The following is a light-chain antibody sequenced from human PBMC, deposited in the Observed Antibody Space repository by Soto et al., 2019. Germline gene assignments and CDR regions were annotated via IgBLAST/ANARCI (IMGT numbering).Light chain of an antibody. CDR1: QSVSSY. CDR3: QQRSNLPPWT. J-gene: IGKJ1*01. V-gene: IGKV3-11*01. Sequence: EIVLTQSPATLSLSPGERATLSCRASQSVSSYLAWYQQKPGQAPRLLIYDASNRATGIPDRFSGSGSGTDFTLTISSLEPEDFAVYYCQQRSNLPPWTFGQGTNVEIK. CDR2: DAS.